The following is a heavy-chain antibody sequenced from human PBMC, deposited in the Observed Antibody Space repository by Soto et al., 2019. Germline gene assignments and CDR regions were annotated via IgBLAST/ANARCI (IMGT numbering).Heavy chain of an antibody. CDR2: IYSGGST. V-gene: IGHV3-53*02. D-gene: IGHD3-10*01. J-gene: IGHJ6*02. CDR3: ARDQYYYGSGTYSMDV. Sequence: EVQLVETGGGLIQPGGSLRLSCAASGFTVSSNYMSWVRQAPGKGLEWVSVIYSGGSTYYADSVKGRFTISRDNSKNTLYLQMNSLRAEDTAVYYCARDQYYYGSGTYSMDVWGQGTTVTVSS. CDR1: GFTVSSNY.